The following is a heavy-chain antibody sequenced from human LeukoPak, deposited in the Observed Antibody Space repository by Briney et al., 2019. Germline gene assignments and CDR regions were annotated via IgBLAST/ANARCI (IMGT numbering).Heavy chain of an antibody. CDR3: AKHKFATGYKWVERQGAFDY. CDR1: GFTFSSHG. D-gene: IGHD3-9*01. CDR2: ISGSGDNT. V-gene: IGHV3-23*01. J-gene: IGHJ4*02. Sequence: PGGSLRLSCAASGFTFSSHGMSWVRQAPGKGLEWVSTISGSGDNTYYADSVKGRFTISRDNSKNTLYLQMNSLRAEDTAVYYCAKHKFATGYKWVERQGAFDYWGQGTLVTVSS.